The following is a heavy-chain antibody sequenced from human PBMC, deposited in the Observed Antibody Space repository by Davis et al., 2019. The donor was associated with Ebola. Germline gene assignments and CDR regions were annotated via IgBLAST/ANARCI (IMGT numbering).Heavy chain of an antibody. CDR1: GYTLTELS. V-gene: IGHV1-24*01. J-gene: IGHJ6*04. CDR3: ASNQYCTNGVCYTRAYGMDV. Sequence: AASVKVSCKVSGYTLTELSMHWVRQAPGKGLEWMGGFDPEDGETIYAQKFQGRVTMTEDTSTDTAYMELSSLRSEDTAVYYCASNQYCTNGVCYTRAYGMDVWGKGDHGHRLL. CDR2: FDPEDGET. D-gene: IGHD2-8*01.